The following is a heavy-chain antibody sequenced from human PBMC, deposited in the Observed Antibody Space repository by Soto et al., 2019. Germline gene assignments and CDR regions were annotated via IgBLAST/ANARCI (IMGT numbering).Heavy chain of an antibody. CDR3: AKDQDIVVVVAATVPKNYYYYYMDV. D-gene: IGHD2-15*01. Sequence: PCRPQRVPWGAVGVNFIDFGRSWISQTTGKGVEWGSGISGSGGSTYYAASVKGRFTISRDNSKNTLYLQMNSLRAEDTAVYYCAKDQDIVVVVAATVPKNYYYYYMDVWGKGTTVTVSS. CDR2: ISGSGGST. V-gene: IGHV3-23*01. J-gene: IGHJ6*03. CDR1: GVNFIDFG.